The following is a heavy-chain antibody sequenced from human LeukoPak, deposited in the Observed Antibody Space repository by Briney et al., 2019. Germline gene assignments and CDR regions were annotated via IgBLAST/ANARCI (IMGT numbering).Heavy chain of an antibody. J-gene: IGHJ4*02. CDR2: IYYSGTT. CDR3: AKHYMGSSYNHGLDC. Sequence: PSETLSLTCTVSGGSISSDNYYWGWIRQPPGKGLEWIGSIYYSGTTYYDPSLKSRVTISVDTSKNQFSLKLSSVTAADTALYYCAKHYMGSSYNHGLDCWGQGTLVTVSS. D-gene: IGHD3-10*01. CDR1: GGSISSDNYY. V-gene: IGHV4-39*01.